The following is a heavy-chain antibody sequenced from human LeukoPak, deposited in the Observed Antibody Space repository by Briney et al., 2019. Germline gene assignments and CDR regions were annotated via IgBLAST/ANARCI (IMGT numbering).Heavy chain of an antibody. CDR3: ARDSMVRGVIIPC. D-gene: IGHD3-10*01. Sequence: GGSLRLSCAASGFTFSSYAMSWVRQAPGKGLEWVSAMSGTGDSTYYLDSVKGRFTISRDNSKNTLYLQMNSLRAEDTAVYYCARDSMVRGVIIPCWGQGTLVTVSS. V-gene: IGHV3-23*01. CDR2: MSGTGDST. CDR1: GFTFSSYA. J-gene: IGHJ4*02.